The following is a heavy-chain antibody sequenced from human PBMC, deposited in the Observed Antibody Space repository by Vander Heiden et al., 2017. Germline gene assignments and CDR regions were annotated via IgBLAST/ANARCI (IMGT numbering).Heavy chain of an antibody. J-gene: IGHJ5*02. CDR3: ARAFCGGDCYYNWFDP. Sequence: EVQLVESGGGLVQPGGSLRLSCAASGFTCSSYEMNWVRQAPGKGLEWVSYISSSGSTIYYADSVKGRFTISRDNAKNSLYLQMNSLRAEDTAVYYCARAFCGGDCYYNWFDPWGQGTLVTVSS. CDR2: ISSSGSTI. V-gene: IGHV3-48*03. CDR1: GFTCSSYE. D-gene: IGHD2-21*02.